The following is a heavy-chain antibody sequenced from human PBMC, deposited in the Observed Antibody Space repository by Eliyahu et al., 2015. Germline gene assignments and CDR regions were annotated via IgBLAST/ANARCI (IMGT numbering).Heavy chain of an antibody. V-gene: IGHV1-69*01. CDR1: GGTFSSQS. CDR3: ARGPETRSAYYYNY. D-gene: IGHD3-22*01. CDR2: IIPLFGTA. J-gene: IGHJ4*02. Sequence: QVQLVQSGAEVKKPGSXVKVSCKASGGTFSSQSXDWVRQAPGQGLEWVGGIIPLFGTANYAQMFQGRVTITADESTSTAYMELSSLRSEDTAVYYCARGPETRSAYYYNYWGQGSLVTVSS.